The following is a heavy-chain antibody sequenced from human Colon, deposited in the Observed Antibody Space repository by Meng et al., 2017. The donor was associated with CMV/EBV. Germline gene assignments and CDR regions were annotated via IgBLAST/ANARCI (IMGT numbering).Heavy chain of an antibody. CDR2: MYFSGIA. D-gene: IGHD1-26*01. V-gene: IGHV4-39*07. CDR1: GAPVSVCDYS. Sequence: PELVRPPDALSPPCLVSGAPVSVCDYSWAWFRQPPGKGLDWIGSMYFSGIADYNPSLKSRVTISLHATQKQFSLRLTSVTAADSAVYFCARDLTNKWFYYWGQGTLVTVSS. J-gene: IGHJ4*02. CDR3: ARDLTNKWFYY.